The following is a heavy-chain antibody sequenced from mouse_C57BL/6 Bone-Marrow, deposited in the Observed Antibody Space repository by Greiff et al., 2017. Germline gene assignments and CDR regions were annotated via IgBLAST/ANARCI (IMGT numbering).Heavy chain of an antibody. Sequence: VQLQQSGAELARPGASVKMSCKASGYTFTSYTMHWVKQRPGQGLEWIGYINPSSGSTKYNQKFKDKPTLTADKSSSTAYMQLSSLTSEDSAVYYCARRNYYYAMDYWGQGTSVTVSS. CDR2: INPSSGST. D-gene: IGHD1-1*01. V-gene: IGHV1-4*01. J-gene: IGHJ4*01. CDR1: GYTFTSYT. CDR3: ARRNYYYAMDY.